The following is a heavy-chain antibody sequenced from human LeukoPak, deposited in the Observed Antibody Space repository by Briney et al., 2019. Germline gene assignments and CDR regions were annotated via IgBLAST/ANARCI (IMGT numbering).Heavy chain of an antibody. Sequence: GTSLRLSCAASGFRFSSHPMHWVRQAPGKGLEWVAVVSYDGTYKYYADSVKGRFTISRDNSKNTLYLHMNSLRGDDTSVYHCARNPTEGDGHYYGMDVWGQGTTVTVSS. CDR1: GFRFSSHP. J-gene: IGHJ6*02. V-gene: IGHV3-30-3*01. CDR2: VSYDGTYK. CDR3: ARNPTEGDGHYYGMDV. D-gene: IGHD5-24*01.